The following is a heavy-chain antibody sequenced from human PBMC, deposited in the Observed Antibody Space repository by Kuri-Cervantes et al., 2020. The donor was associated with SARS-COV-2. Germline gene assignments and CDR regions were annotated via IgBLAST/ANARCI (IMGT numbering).Heavy chain of an antibody. CDR2: IYHSGST. CDR3: ARRPREQDHSFHCYFDL. CDR1: GYSISSGYY. D-gene: IGHD5-18*01. Sequence: SDTLSPTCTVSGYSISSGYYCGWIRQPPGKGMEWIGSIYHSGSTYYNPSLKSRVTISLDTSKNQFSLRLSSVTAADTAMSYCARRPREQDHSFHCYFDLWGRGTLVTVSS. J-gene: IGHJ2*01. V-gene: IGHV4-38-2*02.